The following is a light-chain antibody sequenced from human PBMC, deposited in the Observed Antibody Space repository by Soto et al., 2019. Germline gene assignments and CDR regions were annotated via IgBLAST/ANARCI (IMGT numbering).Light chain of an antibody. CDR2: EVN. CDR3: CSYAGRSNVV. V-gene: IGLV2-23*02. Sequence: QSALTQPASVSGSPGQSITISCTGTSGDVGTYNLVSWYQQHPGRAPKLIIFEVNKRPSGVSNRLSGSKSGNTASLAISGLQADDDADYHCCSYAGRSNVVCGGGTKVTVL. J-gene: IGLJ2*01. CDR1: SGDVGTYNL.